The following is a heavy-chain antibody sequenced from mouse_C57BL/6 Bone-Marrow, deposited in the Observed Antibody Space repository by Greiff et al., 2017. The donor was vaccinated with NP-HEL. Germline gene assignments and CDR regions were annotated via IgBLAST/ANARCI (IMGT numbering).Heavy chain of an antibody. V-gene: IGHV2-3*01. CDR2: IWGDGST. CDR3: AAVVEGFAY. J-gene: IGHJ3*01. Sequence: VKLVESGPGLVAPSQSLSITCTVSGFSLTSYGVSWVRQPPGKGLEWLGVIWGDGSTNYHPALISRLCLSQDNSKSQVFLKLNSLQADDTATYYCAAVVEGFAYWGQGTLVTVDA. CDR1: GFSLTSYG. D-gene: IGHD1-1*01.